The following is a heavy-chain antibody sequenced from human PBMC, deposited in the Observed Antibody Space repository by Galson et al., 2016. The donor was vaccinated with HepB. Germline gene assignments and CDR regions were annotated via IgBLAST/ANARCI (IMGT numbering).Heavy chain of an antibody. CDR2: TYYRSKWYT. J-gene: IGHJ5*01. Sequence: CAISGDSVSTIYATWDWVRQSPSRGLEWLGRTYYRSKWYTDYALSVKLRLSINQETSKNQFSLPLSSVTPEDTAVYYCVRLIGNSWFDSWGQGTLVTVSS. V-gene: IGHV6-1*01. D-gene: IGHD2-15*01. CDR1: GDSVSTIYAT. CDR3: VRLIGNSWFDS.